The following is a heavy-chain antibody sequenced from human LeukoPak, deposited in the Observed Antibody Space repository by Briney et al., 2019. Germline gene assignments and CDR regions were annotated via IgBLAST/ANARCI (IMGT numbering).Heavy chain of an antibody. CDR1: GFSFSTSW. CDR3: VRAGPISP. J-gene: IGHJ5*02. D-gene: IGHD3-3*02. CDR2: ISNDGRIT. V-gene: IGHV3-74*01. Sequence: GGSLRLSCVASGFSFSTSWMHWVRQGPRKGLVWVADISNDGRITRYADSVKGRFIISRDNAKNTLYLQMSGLRAQDTSLYHCVRAGPISPWGRGTLLTLSS.